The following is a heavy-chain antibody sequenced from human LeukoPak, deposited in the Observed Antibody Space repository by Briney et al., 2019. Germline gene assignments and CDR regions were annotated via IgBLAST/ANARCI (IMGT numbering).Heavy chain of an antibody. V-gene: IGHV1-2*02. CDR2: INPNSGVT. J-gene: IGHJ4*02. D-gene: IGHD2-15*01. CDR1: GYTFTGYY. Sequence: GASVKVSCKASGYTFTGYYMHWVRQAPGQGLEWMGWINPNSGVTNYAQKFQGRVTMTRDTSISTAYMDLSRLTSDDTAVYYCARRYCSGGICYPVADYWGQGTLVTVSS. CDR3: ARRYCSGGICYPVADY.